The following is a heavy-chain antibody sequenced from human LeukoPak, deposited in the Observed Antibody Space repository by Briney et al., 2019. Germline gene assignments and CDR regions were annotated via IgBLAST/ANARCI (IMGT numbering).Heavy chain of an antibody. CDR2: TGA. CDR3: ARHGFYHYGMDA. CDR1: GLSFSSYA. D-gene: IGHD6-25*01. V-gene: IGHV3-23*01. J-gene: IGHJ6*02. Sequence: PGGSLRLSCAASGLSFSSYAMAWVRQAPGKGLEWVAGTGAFYTDSVKGRFTISRDNSKTTLYLEMNSLRAEDTATYFCARHGFYHYGMDAWGQGTTVTV.